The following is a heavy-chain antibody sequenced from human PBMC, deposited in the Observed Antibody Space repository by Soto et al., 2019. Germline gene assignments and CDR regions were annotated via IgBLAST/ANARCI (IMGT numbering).Heavy chain of an antibody. J-gene: IGHJ6*02. CDR3: GSPPIVGTTVNYYYGMDV. Sequence: ASVKVSCKASGYTFTSYGISWVRQAPGQGLEWMGWISAYNGNTNYAQKLQGRVTITADESTSTAYMELSSLRSEDTAVYYCGSPPIVGTTVNYYYGMDVWGQGPTVTVSS. CDR2: ISAYNGNT. CDR1: GYTFTSYG. V-gene: IGHV1-18*01. D-gene: IGHD5-12*01.